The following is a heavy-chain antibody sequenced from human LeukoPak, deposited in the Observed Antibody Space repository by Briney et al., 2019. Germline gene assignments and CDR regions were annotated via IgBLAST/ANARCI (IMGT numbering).Heavy chain of an antibody. V-gene: IGHV4/OR15-8*01. CDR3: AYNRNFALDN. CDR2: VYHSGGA. D-gene: IGHD1-14*01. CDR1: GASIASHSW. Sequence: ETSETLSLTCAVSGASIASHSWWSWVRQPPGKGLGWIGEVYHSGGANYKPSLKSRVTISVDTSRNHFSLKLTSVTAADTAVYFCAYNRNFALDNWGQGTLVTVSS. J-gene: IGHJ4*01.